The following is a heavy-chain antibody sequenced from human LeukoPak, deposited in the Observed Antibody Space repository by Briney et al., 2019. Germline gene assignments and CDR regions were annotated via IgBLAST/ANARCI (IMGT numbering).Heavy chain of an antibody. D-gene: IGHD4-11*01. J-gene: IGHJ4*02. CDR3: ARDLHMTTFDY. Sequence: GGSLRLSCAASGFTFSSYSMNWVRQAPGKGLEWVANIKQDGSEKYYVDSVKGRFTISRDNAKNSLYLQMNSLRAEDTAVYYCARDLHMTTFDYWGQGTLVTVSS. CDR2: IKQDGSEK. CDR1: GFTFSSYS. V-gene: IGHV3-7*01.